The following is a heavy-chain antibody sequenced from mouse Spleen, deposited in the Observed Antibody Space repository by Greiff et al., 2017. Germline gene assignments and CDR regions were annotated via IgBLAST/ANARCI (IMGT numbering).Heavy chain of an antibody. CDR2: IWSGGST. V-gene: IGHV2-2*01. CDR1: GFSLTSYG. Sequence: VQLVESGPGLVQPSQSLSITCTVSGFSLTSYGVHWVRQSPGKGLEWLGVIWSGGSTDYNAAFISRLSISKDNSKSQVFFKMNSLQADDTAIYYCARNGIYYDYDGGAMDYWGQGTSVTVSS. CDR3: ARNGIYYDYDGGAMDY. D-gene: IGHD2-4*01. J-gene: IGHJ4*01.